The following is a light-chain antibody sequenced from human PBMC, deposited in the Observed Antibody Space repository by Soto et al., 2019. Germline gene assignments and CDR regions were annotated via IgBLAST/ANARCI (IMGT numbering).Light chain of an antibody. CDR2: DAS. Sequence: EIVLTQSPATLSLSPGERVTLSCRASQSVRNYLAWYQQKPGQPPRLLIYDASNRATGIPARFSGSGSGTDFTLTISSLEPEDVAVYYCHQRSNWPPITFGQGTRLEIK. V-gene: IGKV3-11*01. CDR1: QSVRNY. J-gene: IGKJ5*01. CDR3: HQRSNWPPIT.